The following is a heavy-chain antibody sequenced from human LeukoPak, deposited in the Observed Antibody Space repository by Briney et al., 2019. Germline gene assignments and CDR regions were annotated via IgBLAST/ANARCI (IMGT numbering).Heavy chain of an antibody. CDR3: ASFLGEGCSSTSCYIASWFDP. J-gene: IGHJ5*02. Sequence: SVKVSCEASGGTFSIYAISCVRQAPGQGLEWMGGIIPIFGTAHYVQKFQGRVTITADESTSTAYMELSSVRSEDTAVYYCASFLGEGCSSTSCYIASWFDPWGQGTLVTVSS. CDR1: GGTFSIYA. V-gene: IGHV1-69*01. D-gene: IGHD2-2*02. CDR2: IIPIFGTA.